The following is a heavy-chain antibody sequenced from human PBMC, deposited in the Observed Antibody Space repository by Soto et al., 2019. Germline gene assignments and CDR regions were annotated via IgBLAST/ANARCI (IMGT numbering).Heavy chain of an antibody. CDR2: INPNSGGT. CDR1: GYTFTGYY. J-gene: IGHJ3*02. Sequence: ASVKVSCKASGYTFTGYYMHWVRQAPGQGLEWMGWINPNSGGTNYAQKFQGWVTMTRDTSISTAYMELSRLRSDDTAVYYCAARISVARGDGGFDIWGQGTMVTVSS. D-gene: IGHD5-12*01. V-gene: IGHV1-2*04. CDR3: AARISVARGDGGFDI.